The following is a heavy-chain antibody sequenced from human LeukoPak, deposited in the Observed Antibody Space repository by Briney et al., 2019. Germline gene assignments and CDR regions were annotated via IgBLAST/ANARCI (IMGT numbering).Heavy chain of an antibody. D-gene: IGHD3-10*01. J-gene: IGHJ6*03. V-gene: IGHV4-4*07. Sequence: PSETLSLTCSVSGGSISSHYWSWIRQPAGKGLEWIGRIYTSGSTNYNPSLKSRVTMSVDTSKNQFSLKLSSVTAADTAVYYCARAVGSGSFQTYYYYMDVWGKGTTVTISS. CDR3: ARAVGSGSFQTYYYYMDV. CDR1: GGSISSHY. CDR2: IYTSGST.